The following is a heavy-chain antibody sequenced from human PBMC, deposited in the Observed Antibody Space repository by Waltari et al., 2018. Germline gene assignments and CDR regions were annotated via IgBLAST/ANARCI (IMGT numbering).Heavy chain of an antibody. CDR3: ARSRADRWYKKMGPAFDI. J-gene: IGHJ3*02. D-gene: IGHD1-1*01. CDR1: GGSISRGGYY. V-gene: IGHV4-31*03. CDR2: IYHSGST. Sequence: QVQLQESGPGLVKPSQTLSLTCTVSGGSISRGGYYWSWIRQHPGKGLEWIGYIYHSGSTYYNPSLKSRVTISVDRSKNQFSLKLSSVTAADTAVYYCARSRADRWYKKMGPAFDIWGQGTMVTVSS.